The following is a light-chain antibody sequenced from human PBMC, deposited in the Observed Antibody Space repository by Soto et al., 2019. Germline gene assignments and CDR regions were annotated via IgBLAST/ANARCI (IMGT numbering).Light chain of an antibody. V-gene: IGKV3-15*01. CDR3: QQYNKWPLT. CDR2: GAS. CDR1: ESVSSN. J-gene: IGKJ4*01. Sequence: EIVMTQSPATLSVSPGERATLSCRASESVSSNLAWYQQKPGQAPRLLIYGASTRATGFPARFSGSGSGTEFTLTISSLQSEDFAVYYCQQYNKWPLTFGGGTKVEI.